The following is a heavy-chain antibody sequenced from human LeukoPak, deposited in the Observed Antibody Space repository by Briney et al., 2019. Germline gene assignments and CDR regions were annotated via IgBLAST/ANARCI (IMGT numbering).Heavy chain of an antibody. CDR1: GGSVSSGSYY. CDR3: ASRGRDGYN. D-gene: IGHD5-24*01. V-gene: IGHV4-61*01. CDR2: IYYSGST. J-gene: IGHJ4*02. Sequence: SETLSLTCTVSGGSVSSGSYYWSWLRQPPGKGLEWIGYIYYSGSTNYNPSLKSRVTISVDTSKNQFSLKLSSVTAADTAVYYCASRGRDGYNWGQGTLVTVSS.